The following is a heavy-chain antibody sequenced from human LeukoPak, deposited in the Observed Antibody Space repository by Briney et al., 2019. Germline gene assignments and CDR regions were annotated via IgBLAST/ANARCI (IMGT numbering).Heavy chain of an antibody. CDR2: INYRGNT. V-gene: IGHV4-39*01. CDR1: GGSISSSSYY. J-gene: IGHJ4*02. D-gene: IGHD2-21*01. Sequence: PSETLSLTCAASGGSISSSSYYWGWIRQPPGKGLGWIGSINYRGNTYNNPSLRSRVTMSIDTSKNQFSLNLRSVTAADTAVYYCTRLPSPYNGDYSRYYFDYWGQGTLVTVSS. CDR3: TRLPSPYNGDYSRYYFDY.